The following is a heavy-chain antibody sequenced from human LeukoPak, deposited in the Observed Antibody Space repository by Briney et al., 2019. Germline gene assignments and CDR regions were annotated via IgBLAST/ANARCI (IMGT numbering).Heavy chain of an antibody. CDR2: ISSSSSYI. J-gene: IGHJ4*02. V-gene: IGHV3-21*01. CDR3: ARDSDYVWGSQGGYLDY. CDR1: GFTFSSYS. Sequence: PGGSLRLSCAASGFTFSSYSMNWVRQAPGKGLEWVSSISSSSSYIYYADSVKGRFTISRDNSKNTLYLQMNSLRAEDTAVYYCARDSDYVWGSQGGYLDYWGQGTLVTVSS. D-gene: IGHD3-16*01.